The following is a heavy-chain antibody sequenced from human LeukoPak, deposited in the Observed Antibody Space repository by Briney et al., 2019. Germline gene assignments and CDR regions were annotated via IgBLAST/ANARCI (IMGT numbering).Heavy chain of an antibody. J-gene: IGHJ4*02. Sequence: PSETLSLTCTVSGGSISSSGYYWGWIRQPPGEGLEWIGTIYYSGSTYYNPSLKSRVTLSVDTPKNQFSLKLSSVSAADTAVYFCARRIVLVAAGNDVLDSWGQGTLVTVSS. CDR2: IYYSGST. CDR1: GGSISSSGYY. CDR3: ARRIVLVAAGNDVLDS. D-gene: IGHD2-15*01. V-gene: IGHV4-39*01.